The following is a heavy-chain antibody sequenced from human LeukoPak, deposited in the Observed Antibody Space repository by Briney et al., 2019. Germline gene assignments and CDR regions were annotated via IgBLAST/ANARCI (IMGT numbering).Heavy chain of an antibody. J-gene: IGHJ4*03. Sequence: SALTLVNATQSVTLTCYFFGCLLTTSEVGLDWIRQQPGNALERLGVIYWDDDKRYCPTLRNRHAITKDTAKNQVVLTMSNMDPAHTSTYYCAHRPSGFMSGWDNCYFDTCAPGIQVTVSS. V-gene: IGHV2-5*02. CDR2: IYWDDDK. D-gene: IGHD6-19*01. CDR1: GCLLTTSEVG. CDR3: AHRPSGFMSGWDNCYFDT.